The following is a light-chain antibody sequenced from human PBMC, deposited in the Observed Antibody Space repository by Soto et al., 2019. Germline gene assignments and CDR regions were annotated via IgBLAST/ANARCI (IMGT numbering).Light chain of an antibody. CDR1: QIIGSY. J-gene: IGKJ5*01. V-gene: IGKV3-11*01. Sequence: IVFTRCRATLSLSPGKRATLSCRASQIIGSYLAWYQQKHGQAPRLLIYDASNRATGIPARFSGSGSGTDFTLTISSLEPEDFAVYSCQQYTNWPITSCQRTRLEIK. CDR2: DAS. CDR3: QQYTNWPIT.